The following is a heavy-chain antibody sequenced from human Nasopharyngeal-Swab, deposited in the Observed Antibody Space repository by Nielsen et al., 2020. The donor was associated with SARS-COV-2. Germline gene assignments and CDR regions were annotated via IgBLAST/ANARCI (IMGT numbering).Heavy chain of an antibody. Sequence: GGSLRLSCAASGFTFSSYAMHWVRQAPGKGLEWVAVISYDGSNKYYADSVKGRFTISRDNSKNTLYLQMNSLTTEDTAVYYCAKWMGVFMVYAVLGGLDVWGQGTTVTVSS. D-gene: IGHD2-8*01. CDR2: ISYDGSNK. CDR1: GFTFSSYA. CDR3: AKWMGVFMVYAVLGGLDV. J-gene: IGHJ6*02. V-gene: IGHV3-30*04.